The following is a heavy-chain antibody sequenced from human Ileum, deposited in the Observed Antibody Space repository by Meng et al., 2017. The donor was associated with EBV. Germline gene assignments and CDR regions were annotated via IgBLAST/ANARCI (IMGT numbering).Heavy chain of an antibody. D-gene: IGHD5-12*01. CDR2: IYTGGST. V-gene: IGHV3-53*01. Sequence: EVLLLESGGGLIQPWWSLRLSCAVSGFTASSNYLSRIRQALGKGLEWVSVIYTGGSTNYAASVKSRFTISRDNSTNTLYLQMNSLRGKDTAVYYCASQSEGYDHWGQGTLVTVSS. CDR1: GFTASSNY. J-gene: IGHJ4*02. CDR3: ASQSEGYDH.